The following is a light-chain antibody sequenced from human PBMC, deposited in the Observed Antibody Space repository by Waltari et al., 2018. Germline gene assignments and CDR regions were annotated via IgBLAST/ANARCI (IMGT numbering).Light chain of an antibody. CDR1: QNIGKY. CDR2: AAS. CDR3: QQSSSTPQST. J-gene: IGKJ5*01. V-gene: IGKV1-39*01. Sequence: DIQMTQSPSSLSASIGDRVNIPCRASQNIGKYLNWYQHKPGKAPKLLIYAASSLLSGVPSRFSGSGSGTDFTFTISSLQPEDFATYYCQQSSSTPQSTFGQGTRLEIK.